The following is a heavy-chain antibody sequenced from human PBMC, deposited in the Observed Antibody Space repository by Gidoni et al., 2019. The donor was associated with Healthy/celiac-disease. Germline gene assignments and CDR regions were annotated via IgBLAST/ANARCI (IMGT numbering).Heavy chain of an antibody. D-gene: IGHD3-10*01. CDR3: ATLGHSGLYYFDY. CDR2: IYPGDSDT. CDR1: GYSYTNYW. V-gene: IGHV5-51*01. Sequence: EVQLVQSGAEVKKPGESLKISCKGSGYSYTNYWIGWVRQMPGKGLEWMGIIYPGDSDTRYSPSFQGQVTISADKSISTTYLQWSSLKASDTAIYYCATLGHSGLYYFDYWGQGTLVTVSS. J-gene: IGHJ4*02.